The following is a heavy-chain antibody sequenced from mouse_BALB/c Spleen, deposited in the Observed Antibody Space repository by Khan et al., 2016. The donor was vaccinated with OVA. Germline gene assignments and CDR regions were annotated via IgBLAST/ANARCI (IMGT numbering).Heavy chain of an antibody. D-gene: IGHD1-1*01. CDR2: IWAGGNT. Sequence: VELVESGPGLVAPSQSLSITCTVSGFSLTTYDVHWVRQPLRKGLEWLGIIWAGGNTTYNSALMSRLSISKDNSKSQVFLKMNSLQTDDTAMYYCARSTVMDYWGQGTSVTVSS. CDR3: ARSTVMDY. CDR1: GFSLTTYD. V-gene: IGHV2-9*02. J-gene: IGHJ4*01.